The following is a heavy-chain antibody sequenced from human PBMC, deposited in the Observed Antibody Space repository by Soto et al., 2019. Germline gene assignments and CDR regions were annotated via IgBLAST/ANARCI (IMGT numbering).Heavy chain of an antibody. CDR1: GDSISTVDYF. CDR2: IYKSTTT. Sequence: SETLSLICSVSGDSISTVDYFWAWIRQPPGQALEYIGYIYKSTTTYYNPSFESRVAISLDTSKSQFSLNVTSVTAADTAVYFCARGRYCLTGRCFPNWFDSWGQGTLVTVSS. CDR3: ARGRYCLTGRCFPNWFDS. V-gene: IGHV4-30-4*01. D-gene: IGHD2-15*01. J-gene: IGHJ5*01.